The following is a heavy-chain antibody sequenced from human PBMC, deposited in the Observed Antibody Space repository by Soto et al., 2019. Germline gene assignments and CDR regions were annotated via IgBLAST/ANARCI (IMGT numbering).Heavy chain of an antibody. CDR1: GFTFSNYA. D-gene: IGHD6-13*01. V-gene: IGHV3-23*01. J-gene: IGHJ4*02. Sequence: EVQLLESGGGLVQPGGYLRLSCAASGFTFSNYAMTWVRQAPGKGLEWVSVITVSGGGTYFVDSVKGRFTISRDNSRNTVYLQMNSLRAEDTAVYYCATRPLTAAGFDYWGQGTLVTVSS. CDR2: ITVSGGGT. CDR3: ATRPLTAAGFDY.